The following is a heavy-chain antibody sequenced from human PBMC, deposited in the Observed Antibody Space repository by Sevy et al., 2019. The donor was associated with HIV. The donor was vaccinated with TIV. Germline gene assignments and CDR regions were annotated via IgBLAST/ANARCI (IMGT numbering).Heavy chain of an antibody. CDR1: GDSVSSNSAA. D-gene: IGHD3-22*01. Sequence: KQSQTLSLTCAISGDSVSSNSAAWNWIRQSPSRGLEWLGRTYYRSKWYNDYAVSVKSRITINPETSKNQFSLQLNSVTPEDTAVYYCSRGRDSSGYYRRYYYYGMDVWGQGTTVTVSS. J-gene: IGHJ6*02. CDR3: SRGRDSSGYYRRYYYYGMDV. CDR2: TYYRSKWYN. V-gene: IGHV6-1*01.